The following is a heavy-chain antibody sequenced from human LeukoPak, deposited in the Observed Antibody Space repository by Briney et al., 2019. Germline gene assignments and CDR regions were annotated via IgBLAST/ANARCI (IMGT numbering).Heavy chain of an antibody. J-gene: IGHJ4*02. CDR2: ISDRGDST. Sequence: GGSLRLSCAASGFTITTYAMGWVRQAPGKGLEWVSVISDRGDSTHYADSVKGRFTISRDTSKNTLSLQMNDLRVDDTAIYYCTRSGYRHPYHFDSWGQGTLVAVSS. V-gene: IGHV3-23*01. CDR3: TRSGYRHPYHFDS. CDR1: GFTITTYA. D-gene: IGHD3-22*01.